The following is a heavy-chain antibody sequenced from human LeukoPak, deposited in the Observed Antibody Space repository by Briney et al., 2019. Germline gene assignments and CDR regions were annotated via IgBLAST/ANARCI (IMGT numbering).Heavy chain of an antibody. CDR1: GPTSSTYA. Sequence: GRSLRLSCAASGPTSSTYAMRWVRQAPGKGLEWVSAISGSGASTYYADSVTGRFTISGDNSKNTVFLHMKTLGVEDTALYYCARWGGTCSSRFDPWGQGTLVTVSS. V-gene: IGHV3-23*01. J-gene: IGHJ5*02. CDR2: ISGSGAST. D-gene: IGHD2-15*01. CDR3: ARWGGTCSSRFDP.